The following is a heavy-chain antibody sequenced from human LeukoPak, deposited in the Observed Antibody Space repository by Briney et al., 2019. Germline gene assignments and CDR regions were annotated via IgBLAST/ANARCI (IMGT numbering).Heavy chain of an antibody. Sequence: PGGSLRLSCAASGFTFSSFGMSWVRQAPGKGLEWVSAISGSGGSTYYADSVKGRFTISRDNSKNTLHLQMNSLRAEDTAVYYCAKDYDFWSGYYNHYYYMDVWGKGTTVTVSS. CDR1: GFTFSSFG. J-gene: IGHJ6*03. CDR3: AKDYDFWSGYYNHYYYMDV. D-gene: IGHD3-3*01. CDR2: ISGSGGST. V-gene: IGHV3-23*01.